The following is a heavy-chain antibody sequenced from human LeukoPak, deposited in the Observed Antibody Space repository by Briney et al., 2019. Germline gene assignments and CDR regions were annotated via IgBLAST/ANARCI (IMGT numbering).Heavy chain of an antibody. CDR1: GYTFTSYD. D-gene: IGHD6-6*01. CDR2: MNPNSGNT. V-gene: IGHV1-8*01. CDR3: ARAIAARRVLSWFDP. J-gene: IGHJ5*02. Sequence: GASVKVSCKASGYTFTSYDINWVRQATGQGLEWMGWMNPNSGNTGYAQKFQGRVTMTRNTSISTAYMELSSLRSEDTAVYYCARAIAARRVLSWFDPWGQGTLVTVSS.